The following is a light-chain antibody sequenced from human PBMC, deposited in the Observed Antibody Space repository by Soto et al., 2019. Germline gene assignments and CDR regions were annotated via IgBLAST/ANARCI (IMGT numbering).Light chain of an antibody. J-gene: IGKJ1*01. V-gene: IGKV3-20*01. CDR3: QQYGSMCT. Sequence: EIVLTQSPGTLSLSPGERATLSCRASESVRSSSLAWYQHKPGQAPRLLISGASRRATDIPDRLSGSGSGTDFTLTIDRLEPEDFAVYYCQQYGSMCTFGQGTKVDIK. CDR1: ESVRSSS. CDR2: GAS.